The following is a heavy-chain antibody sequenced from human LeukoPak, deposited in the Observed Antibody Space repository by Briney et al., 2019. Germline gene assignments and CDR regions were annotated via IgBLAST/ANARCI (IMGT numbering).Heavy chain of an antibody. V-gene: IGHV3-23*01. D-gene: IGHD3-22*01. J-gene: IGHJ4*02. CDR2: ISGSGDST. CDR1: GFTFSSYA. Sequence: GGSLRLSCAASGFTFSSYAMNWVCQAPGKGREWVSLISGSGDSTYYADSVKGRFTISRDNSKNTLYLQMNSLRAEDTAVYYCAKRLYDNSGHDYWGQGTLVTVSS. CDR3: AKRLYDNSGHDY.